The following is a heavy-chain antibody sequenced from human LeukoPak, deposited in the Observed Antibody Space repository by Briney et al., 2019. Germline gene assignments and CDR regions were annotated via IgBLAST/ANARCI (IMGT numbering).Heavy chain of an antibody. CDR3: ARGGIAAAQDY. V-gene: IGHV4-34*01. D-gene: IGHD6-13*01. CDR1: GGSFSGYY. Sequence: PSETLSLTCAVYGGSFSGYYWSWIRQPPGKGLEWIGEINHSGSTNYNPSLKSRVTISVGTSKNQFSLKLSSVTAADTAVYYCARGGIAAAQDYWGQGTLVTVSS. J-gene: IGHJ4*02. CDR2: INHSGST.